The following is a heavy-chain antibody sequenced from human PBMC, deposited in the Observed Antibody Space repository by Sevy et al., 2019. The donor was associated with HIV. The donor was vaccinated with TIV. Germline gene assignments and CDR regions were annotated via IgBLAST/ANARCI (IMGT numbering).Heavy chain of an antibody. CDR2: ISSSSYI. J-gene: IGHJ6*02. D-gene: IGHD3-3*01. CDR1: GFTFSSYS. CDR3: ARDRNGEGFWRVGYYYYGMDV. V-gene: IGHV3-21*01. Sequence: GGSLRLSCAASGFTFSSYSMNWVRQAPGKGLEWVSSISSSSYIYYADSVKGRFTISRDNAKNSLYLQMNSLRAEDTAVYYCARDRNGEGFWRVGYYYYGMDVWGQGTTVTVSS.